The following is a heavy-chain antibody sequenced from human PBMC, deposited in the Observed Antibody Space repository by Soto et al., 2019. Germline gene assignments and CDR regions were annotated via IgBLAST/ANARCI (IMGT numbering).Heavy chain of an antibody. CDR2: IWYDGSNK. CDR1: GFTFSSYG. D-gene: IGHD5-12*01. CDR3: ATEVAKMARYYYYSGMDV. J-gene: IGHJ6*02. Sequence: QVQLVESGGGVVQPGRSLRLSCAASGFTFSSYGMHWVRQAPGKGLEWVAVIWYDGSNKYYADSVKGRFTISRDNSKNSLFLQLYGLRAEDKAVFYGATEVAKMARYYYYSGMDVWVQGTTVTVSS. V-gene: IGHV3-33*01.